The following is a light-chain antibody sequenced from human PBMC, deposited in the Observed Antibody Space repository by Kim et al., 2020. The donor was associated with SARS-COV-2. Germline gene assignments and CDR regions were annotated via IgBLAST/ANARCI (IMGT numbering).Light chain of an antibody. Sequence: TPGKRSLLSCRASQTINNRLAWYQHKPGQAPRLLIYDATTRATGVPARFIGSGSETDFTLTISSLQSEDFAVYYCQQSNDWPPLTFGQGTKVDIK. CDR2: DAT. J-gene: IGKJ1*01. CDR1: QTINNR. V-gene: IGKV3-15*01. CDR3: QQSNDWPPLT.